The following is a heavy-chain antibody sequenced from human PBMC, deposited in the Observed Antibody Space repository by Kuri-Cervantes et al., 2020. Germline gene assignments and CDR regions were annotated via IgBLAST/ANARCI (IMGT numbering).Heavy chain of an antibody. Sequence: ESLKISCTVSGGSISSYYWSWIRQPPGKGLEWIGYIYYSGSTNYNPSLKSRVTISVDTSKKQFSLRLSSVTAADTAVYYCARGIVVIPAAPGLFFDSWGQGTLVTVSS. CDR2: IYYSGST. CDR1: GGSISSYY. J-gene: IGHJ4*02. V-gene: IGHV4-59*01. CDR3: ARGIVVIPAAPGLFFDS. D-gene: IGHD2-2*01.